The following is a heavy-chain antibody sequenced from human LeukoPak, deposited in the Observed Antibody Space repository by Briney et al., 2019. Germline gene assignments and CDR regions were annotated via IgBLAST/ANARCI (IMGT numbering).Heavy chain of an antibody. V-gene: IGHV3-30*18. J-gene: IGHJ4*02. D-gene: IGHD2-15*01. CDR3: AKAKYCGGGSCYGLGDY. CDR2: ISYDGGDK. CDR1: GFTFNSFG. Sequence: GGSLRLSCAASGFTFNSFGMHWVRQAPGKGLEWVAVISYDGGDKYYADSVKGRFTISRDNSKNTLYVQMNSLRTEDTAVYYCAKAKYCGGGSCYGLGDYWGQGTLVTVSS.